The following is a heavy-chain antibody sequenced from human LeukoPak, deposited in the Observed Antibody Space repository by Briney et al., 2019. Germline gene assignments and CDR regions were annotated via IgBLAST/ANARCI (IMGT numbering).Heavy chain of an antibody. Sequence: AGSLTLSCAAPGVTFRRWRNWVRQAPGPGLEWVANSARNVSEPNYAVSVQGRVTISADNAKRSVYLQMRSLRVEDTAVYYCSSAGAPAGPRWYLGLWGRGTLVTVSA. CDR2: SARNVSEP. J-gene: IGHJ2*01. CDR3: SSAGAPAGPRWYLGL. CDR1: GVTFRRW. D-gene: IGHD6-13*01. V-gene: IGHV3-7*01.